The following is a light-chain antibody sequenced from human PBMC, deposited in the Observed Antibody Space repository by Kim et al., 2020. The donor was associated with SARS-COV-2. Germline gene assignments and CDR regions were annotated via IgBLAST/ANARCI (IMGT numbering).Light chain of an antibody. CDR3: QQYDTSPSCT. V-gene: IGKV3-20*01. J-gene: IGKJ2*02. CDR2: GAS. Sequence: EIVLTQSPGTLSLSPGERATLSCRASQSVSDNYLAWYQQKPGQAPRLLIYGASSRATGIPDRFSGSGSGTDFTLTISRLEPEDFAVYYGQQYDTSPSCTFGQGTKLEIK. CDR1: QSVSDNY.